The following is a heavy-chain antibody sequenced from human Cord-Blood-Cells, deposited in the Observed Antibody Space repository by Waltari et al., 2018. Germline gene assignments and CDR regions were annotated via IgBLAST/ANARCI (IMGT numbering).Heavy chain of an antibody. D-gene: IGHD4-17*01. CDR2: IYYSGST. CDR1: GGSISSTTYY. V-gene: IGHV4-39*01. CDR3: ASHLPLYGDYFDY. J-gene: IGHJ4*02. Sequence: QLRLQESGPGLVKPSETLSPTCTVPGGSISSTTYYWGWIRQPPGKGLEWIGSIYYSGSTYYNPSLKSRVTISVDTSKNQFSLKLSSVTAADTAVYYCASHLPLYGDYFDYWGQGTLVTVSS.